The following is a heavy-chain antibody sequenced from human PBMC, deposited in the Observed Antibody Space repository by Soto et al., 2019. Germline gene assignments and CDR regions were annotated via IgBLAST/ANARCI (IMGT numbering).Heavy chain of an antibody. D-gene: IGHD5-12*01. Sequence: QVQLVQSGAEVKKPGSSVKVSCKASGDTFTIFAISWVRQAPGQGLEWMGGIIPTIGTTNYAQRFQGRITMTGDESTGTAYMELSSLKSEDTAVYYCAGDLGSGYEPGDYWGQGTLVTVSS. CDR2: IIPTIGTT. CDR3: AGDLGSGYEPGDY. J-gene: IGHJ4*02. CDR1: GDTFTIFA. V-gene: IGHV1-69*12.